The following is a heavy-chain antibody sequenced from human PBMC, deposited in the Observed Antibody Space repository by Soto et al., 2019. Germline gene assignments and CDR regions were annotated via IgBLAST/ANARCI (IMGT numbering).Heavy chain of an antibody. CDR1: GYTFTNFV. Sequence: ASVKVSCKASGYTFTNFVFNWVRQATGQGLEWMGWMNPDTGHKGYAQRFQGRVTMTRNTSINTAYMELSSLRSEDTAVYYCARGITANGEPSNWFDPWGQXTLGTVS. V-gene: IGHV1-8*01. CDR3: ARGITANGEPSNWFDP. CDR2: MNPDTGHK. J-gene: IGHJ5*02. D-gene: IGHD3-10*01.